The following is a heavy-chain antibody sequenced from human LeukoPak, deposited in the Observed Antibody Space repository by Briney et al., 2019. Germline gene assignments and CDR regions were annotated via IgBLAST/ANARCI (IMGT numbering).Heavy chain of an antibody. CDR2: ISYDGSNQ. J-gene: IGHJ4*02. Sequence: GGSLRLSCAASGFGFSNHAMHWVRQAPGKGLEWVAVISYDGSNQYYADSVKGRFTISRDNSKNTLYLQMNTLRVEDTAVYYCAKDYRYSGSYEFDYWGQGTLVTVSS. D-gene: IGHD1-26*01. V-gene: IGHV3-30*18. CDR1: GFGFSNHA. CDR3: AKDYRYSGSYEFDY.